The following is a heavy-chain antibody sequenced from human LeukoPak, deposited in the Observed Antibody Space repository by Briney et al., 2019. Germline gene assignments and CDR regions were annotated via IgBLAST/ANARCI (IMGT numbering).Heavy chain of an antibody. CDR3: ASGRHAVTTHFDY. Sequence: SGTLSLTCAVSGDSITSSKWWSWVRQSPEKGLEWIGEIYHSGTTNYNPSLKSRVTISVDKSKNQFSLNLSSVTAADTAVYYCASGRHAVTTHFDYWGQGTLVTVSS. D-gene: IGHD4-17*01. CDR1: GDSITSSKW. J-gene: IGHJ4*02. V-gene: IGHV4-4*02. CDR2: IYHSGTT.